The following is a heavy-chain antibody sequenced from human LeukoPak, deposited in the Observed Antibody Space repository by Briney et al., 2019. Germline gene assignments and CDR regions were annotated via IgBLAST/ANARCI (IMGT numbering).Heavy chain of an antibody. D-gene: IGHD1-26*01. CDR2: ISSNGGST. CDR3: ARDLSRSGSYFGLFDY. Sequence: GGSLRLSCAASGFTFSSYAMHWVRQAPGKGLEYVSAISSNGGSTYYANSVKGRFTISRDNSKNTLYLQMNSLRAEDTAVYYCARDLSRSGSYFGLFDYWGQGTLVTVSS. V-gene: IGHV3-64*01. J-gene: IGHJ4*02. CDR1: GFTFSSYA.